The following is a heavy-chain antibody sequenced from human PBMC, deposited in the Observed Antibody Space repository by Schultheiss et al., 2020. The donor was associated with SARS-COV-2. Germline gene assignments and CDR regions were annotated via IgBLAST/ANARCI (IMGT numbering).Heavy chain of an antibody. CDR2: IYHSGST. CDR1: GYSISSGGYY. J-gene: IGHJ4*02. Sequence: SETLSLTCAVSGYSISSGGYYWSWIRQPPGKGLEWIGSIYHSGSTNYNPSLKSRVTISVDTSKNQFSLKLSSVTAADTAVYFCASDVFRAVAVHSWGQGTLVTVSA. D-gene: IGHD6-19*01. CDR3: ASDVFRAVAVHS. V-gene: IGHV4-38-2*01.